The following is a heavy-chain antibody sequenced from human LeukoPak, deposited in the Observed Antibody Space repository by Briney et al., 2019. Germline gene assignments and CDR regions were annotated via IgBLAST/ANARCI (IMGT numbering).Heavy chain of an antibody. J-gene: IGHJ2*01. V-gene: IGHV4-4*07. CDR2: IYSGGST. CDR1: GDSISTYP. Sequence: SETLSLTCIVSGDSISTYPWSWVRQPAGKGLEWIGRIYSGGSTNYNPSLKSRVSMSVDTSKNQFSLNLSPVTAADTAVYYCARGQMAVPGTGYWYFDPWGRGTLVTVSS. D-gene: IGHD6-19*01. CDR3: ARGQMAVPGTGYWYFDP.